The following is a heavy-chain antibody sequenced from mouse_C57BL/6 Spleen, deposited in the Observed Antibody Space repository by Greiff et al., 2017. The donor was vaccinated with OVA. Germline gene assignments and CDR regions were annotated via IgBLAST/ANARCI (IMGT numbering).Heavy chain of an antibody. V-gene: IGHV5-16*01. D-gene: IGHD4-1*01. Sequence: EVKVVESEGGLVQPGSSMKLSCTASGFTFSDYYMAWVRQVPEKGLEWVANINYDGSSTYYLDSLKSRFIISRDNAKNILYLQMSSLKSEDTATYYCARGGKLGKGYFDYWGQGTTLTVSS. J-gene: IGHJ2*01. CDR1: GFTFSDYY. CDR2: INYDGSST. CDR3: ARGGKLGKGYFDY.